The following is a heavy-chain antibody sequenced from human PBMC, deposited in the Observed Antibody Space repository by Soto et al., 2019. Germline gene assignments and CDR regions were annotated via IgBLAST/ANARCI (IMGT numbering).Heavy chain of an antibody. CDR3: ARVAMALISYYYYGMDV. CDR2: ISAYNGNT. V-gene: IGHV1-18*01. D-gene: IGHD5-18*01. Sequence: QVQLVQSGAEVKKPGASVKVSCKASGYTFTSYGISWVRQAPGQGLEWMGWISAYNGNTNYAQKLQGRVTITTDTSTSTADMELMSLRSDGNAVYYCARVAMALISYYYYGMDVWGQGTTVTVSS. J-gene: IGHJ6*02. CDR1: GYTFTSYG.